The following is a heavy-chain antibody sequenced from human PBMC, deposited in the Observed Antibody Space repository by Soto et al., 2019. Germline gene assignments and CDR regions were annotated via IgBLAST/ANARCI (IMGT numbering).Heavy chain of an antibody. CDR1: GFTFGSYG. Sequence: RRLSCAASGFTFGSYGMHWVRQAPGKGLEWVAVISYDGSNKYYADSVKGRFTISRDNSKNTLYLQMNSLRAEDTAVYYCAKGSTSCYPERSAYLYGMDVWGQGTPVTVYS. V-gene: IGHV3-30*18. CDR2: ISYDGSNK. J-gene: IGHJ6*02. D-gene: IGHD2-2*01. CDR3: AKGSTSCYPERSAYLYGMDV.